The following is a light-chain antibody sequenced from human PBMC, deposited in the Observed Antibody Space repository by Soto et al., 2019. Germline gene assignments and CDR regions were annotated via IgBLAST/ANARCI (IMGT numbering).Light chain of an antibody. CDR3: QQYDSSPYT. J-gene: IGKJ2*01. CDR2: AAS. Sequence: ETVLTQSPGTLSLSPGERGTLSCRASQSVSSTYLAWYQQKPGQAPRLLIYAASSRETGIPDTFSGSGSGTDFTLTISRLEPEDFAVYYCQQYDSSPYTFGQGTKLEIK. V-gene: IGKV3-20*01. CDR1: QSVSSTY.